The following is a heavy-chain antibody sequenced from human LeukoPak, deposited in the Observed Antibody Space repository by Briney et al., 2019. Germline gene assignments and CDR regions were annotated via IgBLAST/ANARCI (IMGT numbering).Heavy chain of an antibody. CDR1: GGSISSYY. J-gene: IGHJ1*01. V-gene: IGHV4-4*07. CDR2: IYTSGST. D-gene: IGHD1-26*01. CDR3: ARDGGSYSPQYFQH. Sequence: PSETLSLTCTVSGGSISSYYWSWIRQPAGKGLEWIGRIYTSGSTNYNPSLKSRVTMSVDTSKNQFSLKLSSVTAADTAVYYCARDGGSYSPQYFQHWGQGTLVTFSS.